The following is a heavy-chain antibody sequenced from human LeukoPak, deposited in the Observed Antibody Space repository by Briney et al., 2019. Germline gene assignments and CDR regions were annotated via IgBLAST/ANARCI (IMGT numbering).Heavy chain of an antibody. Sequence: ASVKVSCKASGYTFSTYGISWVRQAPGQGLEWMGWISAYNGNTNYAQKLQGRVTMTTDTSTSTAYMELRSLRSDDTAVYYCARVDRIAAAGKSADPLYGMDVWGQGTTVTVSS. J-gene: IGHJ6*02. CDR1: GYTFSTYG. CDR2: ISAYNGNT. CDR3: ARVDRIAAAGKSADPLYGMDV. V-gene: IGHV1-18*01. D-gene: IGHD6-13*01.